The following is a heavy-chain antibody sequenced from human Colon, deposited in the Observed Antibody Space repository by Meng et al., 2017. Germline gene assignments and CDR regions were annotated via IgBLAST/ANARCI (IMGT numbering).Heavy chain of an antibody. Sequence: GGSLRLSCAASGFTFSNAWMSWVRQAPGKGLEWVGRIKSKTDGGTTDYAAPVKGRFTISRDDSKNTLYLQMNSLKTEDTAVYYCTTDLLAYCGGDCYPSFDYWGQGTLVTV. J-gene: IGHJ4*02. CDR1: GFTFSNAW. CDR3: TTDLLAYCGGDCYPSFDY. CDR2: IKSKTDGGTT. D-gene: IGHD2-21*02. V-gene: IGHV3-15*01.